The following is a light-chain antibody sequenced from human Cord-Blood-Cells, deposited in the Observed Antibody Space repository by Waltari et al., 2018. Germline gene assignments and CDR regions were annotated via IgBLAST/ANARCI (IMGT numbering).Light chain of an antibody. J-gene: IGLJ2*01. CDR2: EVS. CDR3: SSYAGSNNFV. CDR1: SSDVGGYNS. Sequence: QSALTQPPSASGSPGQSVPISCTGTSSDVGGYNSVSWYQQHPGKAPKLMIYEVSKRPSGVPDRFSGSKSGNTASLTVSGLQAEDEADYYCSSYAGSNNFVFGGGTKLTVL. V-gene: IGLV2-8*01.